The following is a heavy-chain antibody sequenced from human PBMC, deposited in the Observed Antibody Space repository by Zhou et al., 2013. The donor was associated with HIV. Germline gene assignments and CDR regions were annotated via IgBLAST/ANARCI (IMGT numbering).Heavy chain of an antibody. Sequence: QVQLLESGPGLVKPSETLSLTCTVSGYSISSGYYWGWIRQPPGKGLEWIGNIYHSGSTYYNPSLKSRVTISVDTSKNQFSLKLSSVTAADTAVYYCARSKIVVVISDYFDYWGQGTLVTVSP. CDR1: GYSISSGYY. CDR3: ARSKIVVVISDYFDY. CDR2: IYHSGST. V-gene: IGHV4-38-2*02. J-gene: IGHJ4*02. D-gene: IGHD3-22*01.